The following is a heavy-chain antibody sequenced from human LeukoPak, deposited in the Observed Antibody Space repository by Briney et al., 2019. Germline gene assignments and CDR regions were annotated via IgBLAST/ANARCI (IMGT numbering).Heavy chain of an antibody. CDR2: ISYDGSNK. V-gene: IGHV3-30*03. D-gene: IGHD6-13*01. CDR1: GFTFSSYG. Sequence: GGSLGLSCAASGFTFSSYGMHWVRQAPGKGLEWVAVISYDGSNKYYADSVKGRFTISRDNSKNTLYLQMNSLRAEDTAVYYCAREHSSSWDQFDYWGQGTLVTVSS. CDR3: AREHSSSWDQFDY. J-gene: IGHJ4*02.